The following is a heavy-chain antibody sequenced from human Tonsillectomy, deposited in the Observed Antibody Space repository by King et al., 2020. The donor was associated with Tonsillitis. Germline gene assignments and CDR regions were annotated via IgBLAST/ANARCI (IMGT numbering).Heavy chain of an antibody. CDR1: GFSFSTYG. V-gene: IGHV3-33*08. CDR3: ARDQDRTHDY. CDR2: IWDDARDK. J-gene: IGHJ4*02. D-gene: IGHD1-7*01. Sequence: VQLVESGGGVVQPGTSLRLSCAASGFSFSTYGMHWIRQAPGRGLEWLAVIWDDARDKYYADSVKGRFTVSRDNSKNTLYLQMNSLRAEDTAVYYCARDQDRTHDYWGQGTLVTVSS.